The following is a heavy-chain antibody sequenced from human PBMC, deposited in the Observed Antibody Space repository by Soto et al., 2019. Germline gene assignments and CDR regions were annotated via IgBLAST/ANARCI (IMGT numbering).Heavy chain of an antibody. CDR3: AKDVRSRQPGD. D-gene: IGHD3-16*01. Sequence: GGSLRLSCAASGFMFSTYGMHWVRQAPGQGLEWVAVISYDGSKKYYGDSVKGRFTISRDDSKKTLYLQMDSLRTDDTAVYYCAKDVRSRQPGDWGQGTLVTVSS. CDR1: GFMFSTYG. J-gene: IGHJ4*02. CDR2: ISYDGSKK. V-gene: IGHV3-30*18.